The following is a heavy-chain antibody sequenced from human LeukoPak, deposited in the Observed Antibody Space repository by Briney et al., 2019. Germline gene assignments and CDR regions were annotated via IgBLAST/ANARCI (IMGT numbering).Heavy chain of an antibody. CDR3: AREWGSRAFDI. CDR2: IYYSGST. J-gene: IGHJ3*02. V-gene: IGHV4-30-4*08. CDR1: GGSISSSSYY. Sequence: TSETLSLTCTVSGGSISSSSYYWGWIRQPPGKGLEWIGYIYYSGSTYYNPSLKSRVTISVDTSKNQFSLKLSSVTAADTAVYYCAREWGSRAFDIWGQGTMVTVSS. D-gene: IGHD7-27*01.